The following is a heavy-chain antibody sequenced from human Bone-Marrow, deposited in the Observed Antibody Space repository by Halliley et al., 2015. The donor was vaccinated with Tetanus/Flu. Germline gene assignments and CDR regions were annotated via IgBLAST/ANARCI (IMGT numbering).Heavy chain of an antibody. Sequence: SLRLSCAASGFTFNYYEMNWVRQAPGKGLEWVSYISSSGDTIYYADSVKGRFTISRDNAKNSLYLQMNSLGAEDTAVYYCARATYYDTNGYYYRYLQHWGQGTLVTVSS. CDR1: GFTFNYYE. D-gene: IGHD3-22*01. J-gene: IGHJ1*01. V-gene: IGHV3-48*03. CDR3: ARATYYDTNGYYYRYLQH. CDR2: ISSSGDTI.